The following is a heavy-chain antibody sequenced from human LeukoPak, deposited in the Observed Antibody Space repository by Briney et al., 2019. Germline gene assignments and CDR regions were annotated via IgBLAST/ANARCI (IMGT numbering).Heavy chain of an antibody. J-gene: IGHJ4*02. CDR2: INPNTGGT. V-gene: IGHV1-2*06. CDR3: ARARYCYTTSCPLDD. D-gene: IGHD2-2*01. CDR1: GYTFTAYY. Sequence: GASVKVSCKASGYTFTAYYMHWVRQAPGQGLEWMGRINPNTGGTNFAQKFQARVTMTSDTSISTAYMEVSGLESDDTAVYYCARARYCYTTSCPLDDWGQGTLVTVSS.